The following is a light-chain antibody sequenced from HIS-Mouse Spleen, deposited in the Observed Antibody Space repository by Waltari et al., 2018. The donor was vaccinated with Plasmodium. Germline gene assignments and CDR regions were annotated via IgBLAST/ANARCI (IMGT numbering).Light chain of an antibody. J-gene: IGKJ1*01. CDR2: AAS. CDR3: QQSYSTWT. V-gene: IGKV1-39*01. CDR1: QSISSY. Sequence: DIQMTQSPSSLSASVGDRVTIHCRASQSISSYLNWYQHKPGKAPKLLIYAASSLQSGVPSRFSGSGSGTDFTLTISSLQPEDFATYYCQQSYSTWTFGQGTKVEIK.